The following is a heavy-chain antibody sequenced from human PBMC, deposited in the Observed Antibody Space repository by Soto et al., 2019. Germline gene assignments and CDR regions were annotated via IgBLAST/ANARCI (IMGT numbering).Heavy chain of an antibody. J-gene: IGHJ3*02. CDR1: GFTFSSYA. Sequence: GGSLRLSCAASGFTFSSYAMSWVRQAPGKGLEWVSAISGSGGSTYYADSVKGRFTISRDNSKNTLYLQMNSLRAEDTAVYYCATSYDSSGYPYGLGAFDIWGQGTMVTVSS. CDR2: ISGSGGST. V-gene: IGHV3-23*01. D-gene: IGHD3-22*01. CDR3: ATSYDSSGYPYGLGAFDI.